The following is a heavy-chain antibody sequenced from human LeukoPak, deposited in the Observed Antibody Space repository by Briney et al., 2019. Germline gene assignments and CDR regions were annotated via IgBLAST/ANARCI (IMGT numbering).Heavy chain of an antibody. V-gene: IGHV4-34*01. Sequence: RPSETLSLTCAVYGGSFSGYYWSWIRQPPGKGLEWIGEINHSGSTNYNPYIKSRVTISVDMSKNQFSLKLSSVTAADTAVYYCARGRMVRGVIMTTPIDHWGQGTLVTVSS. CDR3: ARGRMVRGVIMTTPIDH. CDR2: INHSGST. D-gene: IGHD3-10*01. CDR1: GGSFSGYY. J-gene: IGHJ4*02.